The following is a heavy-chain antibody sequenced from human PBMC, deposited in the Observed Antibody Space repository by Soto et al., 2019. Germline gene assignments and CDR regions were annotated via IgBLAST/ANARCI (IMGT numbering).Heavy chain of an antibody. J-gene: IGHJ5*02. Sequence: SETLSLTCTVSGGSISSGGYYWSWIRQHPGKGLEWIGYIYYSGSTYYNPSLKSRVTISVDTSKNQFSLKLSSVTAADTAVYYCARAHWVADYDYIWGSYIFVDPWGQGTLVTVSS. CDR1: GGSISSGGYY. CDR2: IYYSGST. V-gene: IGHV4-31*03. D-gene: IGHD3-16*01. CDR3: ARAHWVADYDYIWGSYIFVDP.